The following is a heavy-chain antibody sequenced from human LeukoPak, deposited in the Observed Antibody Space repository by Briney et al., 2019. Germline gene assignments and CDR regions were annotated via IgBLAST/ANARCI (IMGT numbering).Heavy chain of an antibody. D-gene: IGHD3-10*01. CDR3: ARGPHKRKARGVIHDY. V-gene: IGHV4-34*01. Sequence: PSETLSLTCAVYSGSFSGYYWSWIRQPPGKGLEWIGEINHSGSTNYNPSLKSRVTISVDTSKNQFSLKLSSVTAADTAVYYCARGPHKRKARGVIHDYWGQGTLVTVSS. J-gene: IGHJ4*02. CDR1: SGSFSGYY. CDR2: INHSGST.